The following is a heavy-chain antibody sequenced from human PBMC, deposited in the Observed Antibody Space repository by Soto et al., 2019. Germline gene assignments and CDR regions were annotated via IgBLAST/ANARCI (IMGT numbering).Heavy chain of an antibody. J-gene: IGHJ1*01. V-gene: IGHV4-39*01. CDR3: SGLQICESRADPTPILHR. D-gene: IGHD3-9*01. CDR2: MYYNGNT. CDR1: GGSFTSTNYF. Sequence: QLQESGPGLVKPSETLSLTCTVSGGSFTSTNYFWGWIRQPPGKVMEWIGYMYYNGNTFSSPSLQSRVSRCEDSSQRRFSLDLRPVTSADAAMYHCSGLQICESRADPTPILHRWGLGAMVTVSS.